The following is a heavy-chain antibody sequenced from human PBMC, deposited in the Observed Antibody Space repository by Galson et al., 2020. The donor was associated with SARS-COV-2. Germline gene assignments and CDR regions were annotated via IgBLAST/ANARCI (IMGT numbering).Heavy chain of an antibody. CDR3: ARGGGSGSRTYDY. CDR2: INHSGST. D-gene: IGHD3-10*01. Sequence: SQASETLSLTCAVYGGSFSGYYWSWIRQPPGKGLEWIGEINHSGSTNYNPSLKSRVTISVDTSKNQFSLKLSSVTAADTAVYYCARGGGSGSRTYDYWGQGTLVTVSS. V-gene: IGHV4-34*01. J-gene: IGHJ4*02. CDR1: GGSFSGYY.